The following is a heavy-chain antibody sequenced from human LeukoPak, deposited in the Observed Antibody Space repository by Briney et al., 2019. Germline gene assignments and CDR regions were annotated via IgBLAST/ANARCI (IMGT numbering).Heavy chain of an antibody. CDR2: IYTSGST. Sequence: SETLSLTCTVSGGSISSYYWSWIRQPAGKGLGWSGRIYTSGSTNYNPSLKSRVTMSVDTSKNQFSLKVSSVTAADTAVYYCARYNLCYYYYYMDVWGTGTTVTVSS. CDR3: ARYNLCYYYYYMDV. CDR1: GGSISSYY. J-gene: IGHJ6*03. V-gene: IGHV4-4*07. D-gene: IGHD1-14*01.